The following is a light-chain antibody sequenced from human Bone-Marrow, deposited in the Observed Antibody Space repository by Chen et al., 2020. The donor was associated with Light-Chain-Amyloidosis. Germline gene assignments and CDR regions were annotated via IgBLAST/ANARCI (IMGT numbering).Light chain of an antibody. CDR3: QVWDRSSDRPV. CDR1: NIGSTS. V-gene: IGLV3-21*02. CDR2: DDS. Sequence: SYVLTQPSSVSVAPGQTATIACGGNNIGSTSVHWYQQTPGQVPLLVVYDDSDRPSGIPERLSGSNSANPPTLTISRVEAGDEADYYCQVWDRSSDRPVFGGGTKLPVL. J-gene: IGLJ3*02.